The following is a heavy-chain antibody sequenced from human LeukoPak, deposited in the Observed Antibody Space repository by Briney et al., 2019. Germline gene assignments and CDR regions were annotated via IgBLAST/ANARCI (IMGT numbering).Heavy chain of an antibody. D-gene: IGHD3-10*01. V-gene: IGHV3-23*01. CDR1: GFTFSSYA. CDR3: AKEGYTYYYGSGSYYNALHFDY. Sequence: GGSLRLSCAASGFTFSSYAMSWVRQAPGKGLEWVSAISGSGGSTYYADSVKGRFTISRDNSKNTLYLQMNSLRAEDTAVYYCAKEGYTYYYGSGSYYNALHFDYRGQGSLVTDSS. CDR2: ISGSGGST. J-gene: IGHJ4*02.